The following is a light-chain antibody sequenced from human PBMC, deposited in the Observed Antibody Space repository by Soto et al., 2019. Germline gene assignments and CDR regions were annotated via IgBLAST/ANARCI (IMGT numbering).Light chain of an antibody. V-gene: IGLV4-69*01. CDR3: QTCGTDVV. CDR2: LNSDGSH. CDR1: SGHSSYA. Sequence: QLVLTQSPSASASLGASVKLTCTLSSGHSSYAIAWHQQQQEKGPRYLMKLNSDGSHSKGDGIPDPFSRSSSGAERYLTISSLQSEDEADYYCQTCGTDVVFGGGTKVTVL. J-gene: IGLJ2*01.